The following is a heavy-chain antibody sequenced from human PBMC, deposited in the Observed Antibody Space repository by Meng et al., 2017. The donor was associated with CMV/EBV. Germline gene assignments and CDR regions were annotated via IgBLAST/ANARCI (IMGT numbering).Heavy chain of an antibody. D-gene: IGHD2-15*01. CDR3: ARGAAGVVAAKDY. Sequence: SETLSLTCTVSGGSISSSSYYWGWIRQPPGKGLEWIGSIYYSGSTYYNPSLKSRVTISVDTSKNQFSLKLSSVTAADTAVYYCARGAAGVVAAKDYWGQGTLVTVSS. CDR1: GGSISSSSYY. V-gene: IGHV4-39*01. CDR2: IYYSGST. J-gene: IGHJ4*02.